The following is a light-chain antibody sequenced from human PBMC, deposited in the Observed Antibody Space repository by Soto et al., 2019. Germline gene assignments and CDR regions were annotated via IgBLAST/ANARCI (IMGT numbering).Light chain of an antibody. CDR3: QQSSSDSPYT. J-gene: IGKJ2*01. V-gene: IGKV1-39*01. Sequence: DIQMTQSPSSLSASVGDRVTITCRASQSISSYLNWYQQKPGKAPNLLIFAASSLQDGVPPRVRGSGSGTDFTLTISSLQPEDFATYYCQQSSSDSPYTFGQGNKLEIK. CDR1: QSISSY. CDR2: AAS.